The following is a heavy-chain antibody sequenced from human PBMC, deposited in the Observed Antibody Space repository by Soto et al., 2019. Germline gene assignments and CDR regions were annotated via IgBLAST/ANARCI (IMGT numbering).Heavy chain of an antibody. D-gene: IGHD3-22*01. CDR3: VKGYYDSSGYERSYYYYGMDV. CDR1: GFTFSSYA. Sequence: GGSLRLSCSASGFTFSSYAMHWVRQAPGKGLEYVSAISSNGGSTYYADSVKGRFTISRDNSKNTLYLQMSSLRAEDTAVYYCVKGYYDSSGYERSYYYYGMDVWGQGTTVTVSS. J-gene: IGHJ6*02. CDR2: ISSNGGST. V-gene: IGHV3-64D*06.